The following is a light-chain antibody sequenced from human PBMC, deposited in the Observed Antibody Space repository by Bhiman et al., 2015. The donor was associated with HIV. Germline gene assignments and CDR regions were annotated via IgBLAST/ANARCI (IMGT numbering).Light chain of an antibody. CDR3: SSLTSSLTYV. CDR2: DVS. J-gene: IGLJ1*01. V-gene: IGLV2-14*03. Sequence: QSALTQPASVSGSPGQSITISCTGTGSDVGGYNHVSWYQQHPGKAPKLMIYDVSNRPSGVSNRFSASKSGNTASLTISGLQAEDEADYYCSSLTSSLTYVFGTGTNVTVL. CDR1: GSDVGGYNH.